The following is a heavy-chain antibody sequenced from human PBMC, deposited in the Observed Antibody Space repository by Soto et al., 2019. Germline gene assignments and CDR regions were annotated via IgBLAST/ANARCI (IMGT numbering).Heavy chain of an antibody. J-gene: IGHJ4*02. V-gene: IGHV3-30-3*01. D-gene: IGHD5-12*01. CDR2: ISYDGSNK. CDR1: GFTFSSYA. Sequence: QVQLVESGGGVVQPGRSLRLSCAASGFTFSSYAMHWVRQAPGKVLEWVAVISYDGSNKYYADSVKGRFTISRDNSKNTLYLQMNSLRAEDTAVYYCARSGKDGYNAYFDYWGQGTLVTVSS. CDR3: ARSGKDGYNAYFDY.